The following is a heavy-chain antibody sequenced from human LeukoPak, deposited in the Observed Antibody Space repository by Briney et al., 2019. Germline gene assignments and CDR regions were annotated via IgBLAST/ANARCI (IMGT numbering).Heavy chain of an antibody. CDR3: VRIRGLGLFDY. J-gene: IGHJ4*02. CDR1: GDSVSNNRAS. CDR2: TYCRSQWFD. V-gene: IGHV6-1*01. D-gene: IGHD1-26*01. Sequence: SQTLSLTCAISGDSVSNNRASWGWIRQSPSRGLEWLGRTYCRSQWFDDYRPSVRSRITINPDTSKNQFSLQMNSVTPEDTAVYYCVRIRGLGLFDYWGQGTLVTVSS.